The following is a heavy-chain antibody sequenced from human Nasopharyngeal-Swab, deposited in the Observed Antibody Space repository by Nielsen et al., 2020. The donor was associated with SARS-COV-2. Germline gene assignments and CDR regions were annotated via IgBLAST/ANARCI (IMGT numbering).Heavy chain of an antibody. Sequence: ASVKVSCKASLYTFTSYAMHWVRQAPGQRLEWMGWVNAGNGNTKYSQKFQGRVTITRDTSASTAYMELSSLRSEDTAVYYCARGLDYGDYAFDYWGQGTLVTVSS. D-gene: IGHD4-17*01. CDR1: LYTFTSYA. J-gene: IGHJ4*02. V-gene: IGHV1-3*01. CDR2: VNAGNGNT. CDR3: ARGLDYGDYAFDY.